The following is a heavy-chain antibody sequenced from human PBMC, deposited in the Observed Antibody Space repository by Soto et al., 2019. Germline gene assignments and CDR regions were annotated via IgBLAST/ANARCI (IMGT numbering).Heavy chain of an antibody. Sequence: ASVKVSCTASGYTFTSYYMHWVRQAPGQGLEWMGIINPSGGSTSYAQKFQGRVTMTRDTSTSTVYMELSSLRSEDTAVYYCARSRGKHWYFDLWGRGTLVTVSS. CDR2: INPSGGST. J-gene: IGHJ2*01. CDR3: ARSRGKHWYFDL. V-gene: IGHV1-46*01. CDR1: GYTFTSYY. D-gene: IGHD3-16*01.